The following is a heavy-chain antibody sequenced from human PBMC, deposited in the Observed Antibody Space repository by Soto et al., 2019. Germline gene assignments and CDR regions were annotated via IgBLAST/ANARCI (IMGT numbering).Heavy chain of an antibody. J-gene: IGHJ4*02. D-gene: IGHD3-22*01. V-gene: IGHV3-30-3*01. CDR2: ISYDGSNK. CDR3: ARKDRSGEVPIVGGIDY. Sequence: GGSLRLSCAASGFTFSSYAMHWVRQAPGKGLEWVAVISYDGSNKYYADSVKGRFTISRDNSKNTLYLQMNSLRAEDTAVYYCARKDRSGEVPIVGGIDYWGQGTLVTVSS. CDR1: GFTFSSYA.